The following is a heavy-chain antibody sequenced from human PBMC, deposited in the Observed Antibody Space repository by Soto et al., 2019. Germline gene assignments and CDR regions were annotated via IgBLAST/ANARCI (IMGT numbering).Heavy chain of an antibody. Sequence: PGGSLRLSCAASGFTFSNAWMSWVRQAPGKGLEWVGRIKSKTDGGTTDYAAPVKGRFTISRDDSKNTLYLQMNSLKTEDTAVYYCTTQYSSGWYRDDAFDIWGQGTMVTVSS. D-gene: IGHD6-19*01. CDR2: IKSKTDGGTT. CDR3: TTQYSSGWYRDDAFDI. V-gene: IGHV3-15*01. CDR1: GFTFSNAW. J-gene: IGHJ3*02.